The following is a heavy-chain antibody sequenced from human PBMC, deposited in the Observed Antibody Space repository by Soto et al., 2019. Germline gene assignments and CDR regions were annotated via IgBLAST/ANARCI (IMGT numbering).Heavy chain of an antibody. CDR3: ARQGYCSSTACYTVDY. Sequence: GESLKISCKGSGYSFAGYWIGWVRQMPGKGLDWMGVIYPGDSNTRYSPSFQGQFTISADKSLSTAYLQWSSLKASDTAMYYCARQGYCSSTACYTVDYWGQGTLVTVSS. D-gene: IGHD2-2*02. CDR2: IYPGDSNT. V-gene: IGHV5-51*01. CDR1: GYSFAGYW. J-gene: IGHJ4*02.